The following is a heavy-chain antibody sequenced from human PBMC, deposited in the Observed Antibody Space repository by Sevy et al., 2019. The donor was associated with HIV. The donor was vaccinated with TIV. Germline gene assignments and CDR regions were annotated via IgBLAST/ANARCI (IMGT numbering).Heavy chain of an antibody. CDR3: ARSGMGAHHGTPFYDDY. D-gene: IGHD1-26*01. Sequence: GGSLRLSCAASGFTFSSYAMSWVRQAPGKGLEWVSAISGGGGRTYYADSVKGRFTITRDNSKNTLYLQMNSLRAEDTAVYYCARSGMGAHHGTPFYDDYWGQGTLVTVSS. V-gene: IGHV3-23*01. CDR1: GFTFSSYA. CDR2: ISGGGGRT. J-gene: IGHJ4*02.